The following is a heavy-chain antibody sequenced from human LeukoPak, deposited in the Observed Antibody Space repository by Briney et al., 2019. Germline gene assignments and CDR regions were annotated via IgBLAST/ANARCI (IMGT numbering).Heavy chain of an antibody. D-gene: IGHD1-26*01. CDR3: ARWGRGATNPRYYYGMDV. CDR2: IYHSGST. Sequence: PSGTLSLTCAVSGGSISSSKWWSWVRQPPGKGLEWIGEIYHSGSTNYNPSLKSRVTISVDKSKNQFSLKLSSVTAADTAVYFCARWGRGATNPRYYYGMDVWGQGTTVTVSS. CDR1: GGSISSSKW. J-gene: IGHJ6*02. V-gene: IGHV4-4*02.